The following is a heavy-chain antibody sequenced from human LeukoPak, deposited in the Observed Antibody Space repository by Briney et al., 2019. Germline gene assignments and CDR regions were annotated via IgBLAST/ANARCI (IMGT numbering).Heavy chain of an antibody. CDR3: ARLRIILVGASSTEFDY. CDR1: GGSISGSTYY. V-gene: IGHV4-39*01. D-gene: IGHD1-26*01. J-gene: IGHJ4*02. Sequence: SETLSLTCTVSGGSISGSTYYWGWIRQPPGKGLEWIGSFYYSGNTYYNPSLKSRVTISVDTSKNQFSLKLSSLTAADTAVYYCARLRIILVGASSTEFDYWGQGTLVTVSS. CDR2: FYYSGNT.